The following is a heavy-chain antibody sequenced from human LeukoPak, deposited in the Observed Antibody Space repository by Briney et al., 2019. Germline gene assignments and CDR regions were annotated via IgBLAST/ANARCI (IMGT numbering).Heavy chain of an antibody. Sequence: SETLSLTCTVSGGSISGYYWSWIRQPPGKGLEWIGYIYYSGSTNYNPSLKSRVTISVDTSKNQFSLKLSSVTAADTAVYYCARDVAGDAVDYWGQGTLVTVSS. CDR2: IYYSGST. J-gene: IGHJ4*02. CDR3: ARDVAGDAVDY. CDR1: GGSISGYY. V-gene: IGHV4-59*01. D-gene: IGHD4-17*01.